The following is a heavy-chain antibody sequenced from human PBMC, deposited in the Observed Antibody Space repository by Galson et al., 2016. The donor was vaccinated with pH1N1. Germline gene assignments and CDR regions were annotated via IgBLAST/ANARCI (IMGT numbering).Heavy chain of an antibody. CDR2: INESGTT. Sequence: ETLSLTCAVSGESFHGYFWTWIRQPPGKGLEWMGEINESGTTRFNPSLGSRITVSVDPSKRQFSLQLTSVTAADTALYYCARGLHGFGIGYYGPFDYWGQGAPVLVSS. CDR1: GESFHGYF. V-gene: IGHV4-34*10. CDR3: ARGLHGFGIGYYGPFDY. D-gene: IGHD2-2*03. J-gene: IGHJ4*02.